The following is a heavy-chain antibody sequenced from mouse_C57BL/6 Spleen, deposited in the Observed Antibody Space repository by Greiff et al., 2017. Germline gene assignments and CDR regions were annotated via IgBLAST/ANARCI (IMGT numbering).Heavy chain of an antibody. CDR1: GFSLTSYG. CDR2: IWGDGST. CDR3: AKPVSTTVSSPGAMDY. J-gene: IGHJ4*01. Sequence: VNVVESGPGLVAPSQSLSITCTVSGFSLTSYGVSWVRQPPGKGLEWLGVIWGDGSTNYHSALISRLSISKDNSKSQVFLKLNSLQTDDTATYYCAKPVSTTVSSPGAMDYWGQGTSVTVSS. D-gene: IGHD1-2*01. V-gene: IGHV2-3*01.